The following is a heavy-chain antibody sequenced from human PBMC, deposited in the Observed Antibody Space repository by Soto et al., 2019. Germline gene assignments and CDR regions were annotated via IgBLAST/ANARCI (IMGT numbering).Heavy chain of an antibody. CDR2: ITGSGAGT. D-gene: IGHD6-19*01. J-gene: IGHJ4*02. V-gene: IGHV3-23*01. CDR3: AKTSSWSTFDY. CDR1: GFTFSSYA. Sequence: GGSLRLSCAASGFTFSSYAMHWVRQAPEKGLEWVSAITGSGAGTYYADSVKGRFTISRDNSKNTPHLQMNSLRAEGTALYYCAKTSSWSTFDYWGQGTLVTVSS.